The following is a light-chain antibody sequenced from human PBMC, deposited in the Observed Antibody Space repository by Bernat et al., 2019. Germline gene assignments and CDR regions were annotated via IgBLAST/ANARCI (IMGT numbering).Light chain of an antibody. CDR2: DVS. Sequence: QSALTPPRSVSGSPGQSVTISCTGTSSDVGGYKHVSWYQQHPGKAPQLIIYDVSKRPSGVPDRFSGSKSGNTASLTISGLQADDEADFYCCSYAGAYTWVFGGGTSLAVL. CDR3: CSYAGAYTWV. J-gene: IGLJ3*02. CDR1: SSDVGGYKH. V-gene: IGLV2-11*01.